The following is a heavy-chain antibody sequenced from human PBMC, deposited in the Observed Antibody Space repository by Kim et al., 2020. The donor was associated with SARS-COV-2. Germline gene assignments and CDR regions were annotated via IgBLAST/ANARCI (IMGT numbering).Heavy chain of an antibody. CDR1: GGSFSGYY. J-gene: IGHJ4*01. V-gene: IGHV4-34*01. D-gene: IGHD6-13*01. CDR2: INHSGST. Sequence: SETLSLTCAVYGGSFSGYYWSWIRQPPGKGLEWIGEINHSGSTNYNPSLMSRVTISVDTSKNQFSLKLSSGTAADTAAYYCARGAHSSSWYGLKYYFYY. CDR3: ARGAHSSSWYGLKYYFYY.